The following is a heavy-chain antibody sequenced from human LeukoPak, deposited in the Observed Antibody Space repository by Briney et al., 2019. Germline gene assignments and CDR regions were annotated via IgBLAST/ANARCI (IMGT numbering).Heavy chain of an antibody. CDR3: ARSGRDGSGYYWRYFDY. J-gene: IGHJ4*02. Sequence: PSETLSLTCSVSRYSIRSDYYWGWIRQPPGKGLEWIASIYHSGYTYYNASLKSRVTLSVDTSKNQFSLNLRSVTAADTAVYYCARSGRDGSGYYWRYFDYWGQGSLVIVSS. V-gene: IGHV4-38-2*02. CDR2: IYHSGYT. CDR1: RYSIRSDYY. D-gene: IGHD3-22*01.